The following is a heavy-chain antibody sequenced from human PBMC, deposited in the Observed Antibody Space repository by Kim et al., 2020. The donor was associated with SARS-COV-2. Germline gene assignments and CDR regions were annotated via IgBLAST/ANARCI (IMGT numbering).Heavy chain of an antibody. Sequence: GGSLRLSCAASGFTFSSYGMHWVRQAPGKGLEWVAVISYDGSNKYYADSVKGRFTISRDNSKNTLYLQMNSLRAEDTAVYYCAIGSSWYGDPTFFDYWGQGTLVTVSS. V-gene: IGHV3-30*03. CDR1: GFTFSSYG. CDR3: AIGSSWYGDPTFFDY. J-gene: IGHJ4*02. D-gene: IGHD6-13*01. CDR2: ISYDGSNK.